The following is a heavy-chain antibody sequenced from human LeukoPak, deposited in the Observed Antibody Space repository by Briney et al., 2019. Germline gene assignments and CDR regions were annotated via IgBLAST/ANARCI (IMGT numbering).Heavy chain of an antibody. CDR2: INHSGST. CDR1: GGSFSGYY. D-gene: IGHD6-19*01. V-gene: IGHV4-34*01. CDR3: ARRGLSIAVAGTVAFDI. J-gene: IGHJ3*02. Sequence: SETLSLTCAVYGGSFSGYYWSWIRQPPGKGLEWIGEINHSGSTNYNPSLKSRVTISVDTSKNQFSLKLSSVTAADTAVYYCARRGLSIAVAGTVAFDIWGQGTMVTVSS.